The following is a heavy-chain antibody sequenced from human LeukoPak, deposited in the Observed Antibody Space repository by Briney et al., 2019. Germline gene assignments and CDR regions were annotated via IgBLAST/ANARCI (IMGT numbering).Heavy chain of an antibody. V-gene: IGHV2-70*11. Sequence: SGPALVKPTQTLTLTCTFSGSSLSTSEMCVSWIRQPPGKALEWLARIDWDDDKYYSTSLKTRLTISKDTFKNQVVLTMTNVDPVDTATYYCARAYSSGWFFDYWGQGTLVTVSS. CDR1: GSSLSTSEMC. CDR3: ARAYSSGWFFDY. D-gene: IGHD6-19*01. J-gene: IGHJ4*02. CDR2: IDWDDDK.